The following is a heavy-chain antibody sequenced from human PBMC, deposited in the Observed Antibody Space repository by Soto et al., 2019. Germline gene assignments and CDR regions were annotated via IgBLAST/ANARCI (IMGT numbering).Heavy chain of an antibody. D-gene: IGHD5-12*01. CDR1: GFTFSSYA. CDR3: ARRGSVRGYDY. CDR2: ISGSGDST. V-gene: IGHV3-23*01. J-gene: IGHJ4*02. Sequence: EVQLLESGGGLVQPGGSLRLSCAASGFTFSSYAMRWVRQAPVKGLEWVSAISGSGDSTYYADSVKVRLTISRDISKNMLYLQMNSLRAEDSAVYYCARRGSVRGYDYWGQGNLVTVSS.